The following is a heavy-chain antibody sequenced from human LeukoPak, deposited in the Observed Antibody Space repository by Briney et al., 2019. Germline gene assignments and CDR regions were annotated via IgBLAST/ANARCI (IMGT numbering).Heavy chain of an antibody. V-gene: IGHV4-39*01. CDR1: GGSISSSSYY. CDR2: IYYSGST. Sequence: PSETLSLTCTVSGGSISSSSYYWGWIRQPPGKGLEWIGSIYYSGSTYYNPSLKSRVTISVDTSKNQFPLKLSSVTAADTAVYYCARHSMVRDFYYYYYMDVWGKGTTVTVPS. J-gene: IGHJ6*03. CDR3: ARHSMVRDFYYYYYMDV. D-gene: IGHD3-10*01.